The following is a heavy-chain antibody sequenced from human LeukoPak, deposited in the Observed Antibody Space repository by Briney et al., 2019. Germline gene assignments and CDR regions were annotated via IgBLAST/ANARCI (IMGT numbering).Heavy chain of an antibody. CDR2: ISSSGSTI. CDR1: GFTFSSYE. J-gene: IGHJ4*02. CDR3: ANWGSPDY. D-gene: IGHD3-16*01. V-gene: IGHV3-48*03. Sequence: PGGSLRLSCAASGFTFSSYEMNWVRQAPGKGLEWVSYISSSGSTIYYADSVKGRFTISRGNAQNSLYLRMNSLRAEDTAVYYCANWGSPDYWGQGTLVTVSS.